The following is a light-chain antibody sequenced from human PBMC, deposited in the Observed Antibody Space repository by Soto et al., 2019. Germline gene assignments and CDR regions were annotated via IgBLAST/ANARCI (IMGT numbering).Light chain of an antibody. J-gene: IGKJ1*01. CDR3: QQYNSYPWT. Sequence: DIQMTQSPSTLSASVGDRVTITCRASQSISSWLAWYQQKPGKDPKLLIYKASNLETGVSSRFGGSGSGTEFTLTISSLQPDDFATYYCQQYNSYPWTFGQGTKVEIK. CDR1: QSISSW. CDR2: KAS. V-gene: IGKV1-5*03.